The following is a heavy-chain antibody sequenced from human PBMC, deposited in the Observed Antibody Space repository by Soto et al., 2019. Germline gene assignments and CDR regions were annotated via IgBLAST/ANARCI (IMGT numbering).Heavy chain of an antibody. D-gene: IGHD5-18*01. CDR2: ISAYNGNT. CDR3: ARPAGPGYSYGYFDF. V-gene: IGHV1-18*01. J-gene: IGHJ4*01. Sequence: VRQTPRHRIEWMGWISAYNGNTNYAQKLQXXVTVTTERSAGTAYMELRSLGSDDTAVYYCARPAGPGYSYGYFDFWGQGTLLTVCS.